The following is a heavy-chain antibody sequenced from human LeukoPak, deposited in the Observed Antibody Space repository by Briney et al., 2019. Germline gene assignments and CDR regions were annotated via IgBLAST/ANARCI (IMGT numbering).Heavy chain of an antibody. D-gene: IGHD1-1*01. J-gene: IGHJ4*02. Sequence: GGSLRLSCAASGFTFSDYYMHWVRQATGKGLEWVSAIGTAGDTYYTGSVKGRFTIPRENAKNSLYLQMNSLRAGDTAVYYCARVAKERVGGVYYFDYWGQGTLVTVSS. CDR2: IGTAGDT. V-gene: IGHV3-13*01. CDR1: GFTFSDYY. CDR3: ARVAKERVGGVYYFDY.